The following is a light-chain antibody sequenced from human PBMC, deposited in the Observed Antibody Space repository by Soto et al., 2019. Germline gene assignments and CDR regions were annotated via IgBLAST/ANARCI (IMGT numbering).Light chain of an antibody. CDR3: QQRSNWRGT. CDR1: QSVSSY. V-gene: IGKV3-11*01. Sequence: EIELTQSPATLSLSPGERATLSCRASQSVSSYLAWYQQKPGQAPRLLIYDASNRATGIPARFSGSGSGTDFTLTISSLEPEDFAVYYCQQRSNWRGTFGQGTKLEIK. J-gene: IGKJ2*01. CDR2: DAS.